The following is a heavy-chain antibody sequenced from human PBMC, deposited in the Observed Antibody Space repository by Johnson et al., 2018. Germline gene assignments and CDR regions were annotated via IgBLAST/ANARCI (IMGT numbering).Heavy chain of an antibody. J-gene: IGHJ1*01. CDR3: ARDGHTIYDSSGYVPSEYFQH. CDR2: ISYDGGNK. CDR1: GFTFSSYA. V-gene: IGHV3-30-3*01. D-gene: IGHD3-22*01. Sequence: QVQLVESGGGVVQPGRSLRLSCAASGFTFSSYAMHWVRQAPGKGLEWVAVISYDGGNKYYADSVKGQFTISRDNSKNTLYLQMNSLRAEETAVYYCARDGHTIYDSSGYVPSEYFQHWGQGTLVTVSS.